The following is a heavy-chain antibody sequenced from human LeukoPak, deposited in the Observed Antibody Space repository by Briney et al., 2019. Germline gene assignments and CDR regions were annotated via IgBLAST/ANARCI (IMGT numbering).Heavy chain of an antibody. CDR3: ARVSQRGRYFDWLSRANDAFDI. CDR2: ISSSGSTI. V-gene: IGHV3-48*03. CDR1: GFTFSSYE. Sequence: PGGSLRLSCKASGFTFSSYEMNWVRQAPGKGLEWVSYISSSGSTIYYADSVKGRFTISRDNAKNSLYLQMNSLRAEDTAVYYCARVSQRGRYFDWLSRANDAFDIWGQGTMVTVSS. D-gene: IGHD3-9*01. J-gene: IGHJ3*02.